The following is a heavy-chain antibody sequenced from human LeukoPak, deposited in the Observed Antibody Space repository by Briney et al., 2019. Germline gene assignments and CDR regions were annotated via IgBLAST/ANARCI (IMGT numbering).Heavy chain of an antibody. Sequence: PSETLSLTCTVSGGSISSYYWSWIRQPPGKGLEWIGYIYNSGSTNYNPSLKSRVTISVDSSKNQFSLKLSSVTAADTAVYFCARGTCSSSWLHFDYWGQGTLVTVSS. CDR3: ARGTCSSSWLHFDY. CDR2: IYNSGST. V-gene: IGHV4-59*01. J-gene: IGHJ4*02. CDR1: GGSISSYY. D-gene: IGHD6-13*01.